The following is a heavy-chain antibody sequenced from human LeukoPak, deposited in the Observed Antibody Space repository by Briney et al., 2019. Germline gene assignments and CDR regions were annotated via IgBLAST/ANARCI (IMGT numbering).Heavy chain of an antibody. V-gene: IGHV3-11*04. CDR1: GFTFRDHY. Sequence: PGGSLRLSCAASGFTFRDHYMSWIRQAPGKGLEWVSYISNDGTTINYADSVKGRFTVSRDNAKNSMYLQMNSLRVGDTAVYYCVRTARLSDYWGQGTLVTVSS. D-gene: IGHD6-6*01. CDR3: VRTARLSDY. J-gene: IGHJ4*02. CDR2: ISNDGTTI.